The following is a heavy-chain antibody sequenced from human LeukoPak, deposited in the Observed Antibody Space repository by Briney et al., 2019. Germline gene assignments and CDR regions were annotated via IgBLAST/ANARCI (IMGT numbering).Heavy chain of an antibody. V-gene: IGHV3-11*01. J-gene: IGHJ6*02. Sequence: GGPLRLLCGASAFTYSDFYMNWLRQAPGKGLEGVSYLSSSGTVIYYTDSVKCRFTVSRDNAKNVLYLQMNSLRAEGTALYSCARGMDNVIVPAAYNGMDFWGQGTTVTVSS. CDR3: ARGMDNVIVPAAYNGMDF. CDR1: AFTYSDFY. D-gene: IGHD2-2*03. CDR2: LSSSGTVI.